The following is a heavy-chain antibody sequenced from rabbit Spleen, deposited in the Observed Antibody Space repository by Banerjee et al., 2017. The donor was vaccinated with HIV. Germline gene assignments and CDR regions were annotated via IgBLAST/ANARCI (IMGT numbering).Heavy chain of an antibody. D-gene: IGHD1-1*01. CDR2: INAVTGKP. V-gene: IGHV1S40*01. CDR3: ARDLASVIGWNFNL. Sequence: QSLEESGGDLVKPEGSLTLTCKASGFSFSDRDVMCWVRQAPGKGLEWIACINAVTGKPVYATWAKGRFTISRTSSTTVTLQMTSLTAADTATYFCARDLASVIGWNFNLWGQGTLVTVS. J-gene: IGHJ4*01. CDR1: GFSFSDRDV.